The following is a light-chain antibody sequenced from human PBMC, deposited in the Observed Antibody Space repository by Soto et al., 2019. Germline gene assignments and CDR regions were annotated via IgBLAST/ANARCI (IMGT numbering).Light chain of an antibody. J-gene: IGLJ2*01. Sequence: QSVLTQPASVSGPPGQSISISCTGTSSEVGGYNYVSWYQQHPGKAPKLMIYDVSNRPSGVSNRFSGSKSGNTASLTISGLQAEDEADYYCSSYTSSSTVVFGGGTKVTVL. CDR2: DVS. V-gene: IGLV2-14*01. CDR3: SSYTSSSTVV. CDR1: SSEVGGYNY.